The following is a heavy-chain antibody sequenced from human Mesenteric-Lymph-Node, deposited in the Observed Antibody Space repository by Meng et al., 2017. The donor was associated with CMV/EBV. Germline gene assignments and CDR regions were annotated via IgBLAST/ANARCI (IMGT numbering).Heavy chain of an antibody. CDR3: AKGSHFNYGSGSGDYFDH. J-gene: IGHJ4*01. D-gene: IGHD3-10*01. Sequence: GGSLRLSCAASGFTFDDYAMHWVRQAPGKGLEWVSGITWNSATIDYADSVKGRFTISRDNSKNSLYLQMNSLRAEDTALYYCAKGSHFNYGSGSGDYFDHWGHGTLVTVSS. V-gene: IGHV3-9*01. CDR1: GFTFDDYA. CDR2: ITWNSATI.